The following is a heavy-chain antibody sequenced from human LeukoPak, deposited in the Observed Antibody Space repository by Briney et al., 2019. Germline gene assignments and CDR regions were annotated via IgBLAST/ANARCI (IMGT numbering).Heavy chain of an antibody. CDR2: ISSSSSYI. D-gene: IGHD3-9*01. V-gene: IGHV3-21*01. J-gene: IGHJ6*02. CDR3: ARECGLRYFDWSLLDYGMDV. Sequence: GRSLRLSCAASGFTFSSYSMNWVRQAPGKGLGWVSSISSSSSYIYYADSVKGRFTISRDNAKNSLYLQMNSLRAEDTAVYYCARECGLRYFDWSLLDYGMDVWGQGTTVTVSS. CDR1: GFTFSSYS.